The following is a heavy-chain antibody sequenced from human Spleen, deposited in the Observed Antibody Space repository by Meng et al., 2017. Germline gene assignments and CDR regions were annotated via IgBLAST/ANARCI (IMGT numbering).Heavy chain of an antibody. J-gene: IGHJ3*02. V-gene: IGHV3-73*01. CDR3: TIYIRGHI. CDR1: GVSFSDSD. Sequence: GESLKISCAVSGVSFSDSDIHWVRQASGKGLEWVGRIGTKPKSYAAAYAASVKGRFTISRDNSKNTLYLQMNSLKTEDSAFYYCTIYIRGHIWGQGTMVTVSS. D-gene: IGHD6-19*01. CDR2: IGTKPKSYAA.